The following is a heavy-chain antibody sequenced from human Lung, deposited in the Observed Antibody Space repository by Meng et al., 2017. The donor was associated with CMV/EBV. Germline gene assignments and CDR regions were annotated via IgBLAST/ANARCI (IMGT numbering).Heavy chain of an antibody. D-gene: IGHD5-24*01. CDR2: IYPGDSDI. J-gene: IGHJ4*02. CDR3: ARVEMSTSWDFDY. Sequence: GXSXKISXEGFGYRFTSYWIGWVRQMPGRGLEWMGIIYPGDSDIRYSPSFDGQVIISADKTVSTAYLQWSSLKASDSAPYYCARVEMSTSWDFDYWGQGTLVXVSS. V-gene: IGHV5-51*01. CDR1: GYRFTSYW.